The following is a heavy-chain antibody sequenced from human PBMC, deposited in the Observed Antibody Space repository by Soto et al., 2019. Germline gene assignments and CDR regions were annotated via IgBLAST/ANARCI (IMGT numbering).Heavy chain of an antibody. CDR1: RDTFTSYY. V-gene: IGHV1-46*01. CDR3: ARSSGGNFGIIIEGTNWFAP. CDR2: INPHGGST. J-gene: IGHJ5*02. D-gene: IGHD1-26*01. Sequence: ASVKVSCKAPRDTFTSYYINWVRQAPGQGLEWMGVINPHGGSTAYAQKFKGRVTLTRDTSASTVYMEVSSLTSEDTAMYYCARSSGGNFGIIIEGTNWFAPGGEGPLAPVPS.